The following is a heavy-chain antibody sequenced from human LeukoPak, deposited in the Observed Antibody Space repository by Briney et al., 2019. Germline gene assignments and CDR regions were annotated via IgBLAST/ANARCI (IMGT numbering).Heavy chain of an antibody. CDR3: ARVSSSWYQDWYFDL. CDR2: IDTSGNT. D-gene: IGHD6-13*01. J-gene: IGHJ2*01. Sequence: KASETLSLTCTVSGGSISSYYWSWIRQPAGKGLEWIGRIDTSGNTNYKPSLKSRVTMSVKLSSVTAADTAVYYCARVSSSWYQDWYFDLWGRGALVTVSS. CDR1: GGSISSYY. V-gene: IGHV4-4*07.